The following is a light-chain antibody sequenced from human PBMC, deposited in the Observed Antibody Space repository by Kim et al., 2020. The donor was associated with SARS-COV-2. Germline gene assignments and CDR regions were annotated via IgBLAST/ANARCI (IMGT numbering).Light chain of an antibody. CDR1: QGISHF. CDR2: ATS. Sequence: ASIGDIVTITCQSSQGISHFLSWFQQKPGKAPQFLIYATSSVQSGVPSRFSGIGSGTDFTLTISSLQPEDFATYYCHHYHSYPLTFGGGTKVDIK. CDR3: HHYHSYPLT. J-gene: IGKJ4*01. V-gene: IGKV1-16*01.